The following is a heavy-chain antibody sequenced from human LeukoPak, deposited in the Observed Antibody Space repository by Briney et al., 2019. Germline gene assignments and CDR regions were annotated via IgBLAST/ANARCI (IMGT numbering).Heavy chain of an antibody. J-gene: IGHJ3*02. Sequence: GGSLRLSCAASGFTFSSYGMHWVRQAPGKGLEWVAVIWYDGSNKYYADSVKGRFTISRDNSKNTLYLQMNSLRAEDTAVYYCARDDYGDYRLGDAVDIWGQGTMVTVSS. CDR1: GFTFSSYG. CDR3: ARDDYGDYRLGDAVDI. V-gene: IGHV3-33*01. D-gene: IGHD4-17*01. CDR2: IWYDGSNK.